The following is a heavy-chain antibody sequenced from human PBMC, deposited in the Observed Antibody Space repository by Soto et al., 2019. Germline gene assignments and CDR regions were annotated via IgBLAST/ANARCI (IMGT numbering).Heavy chain of an antibody. CDR2: IYYGGGT. CDR3: ARRRGGSPIDP. V-gene: IGHV4-39*01. Sequence: QLQLQESGPGLVKPSETLSLTCTVSGDSISSSNSYWGWIRQPPGKGLEWIGSIYYGGGTYYNPSLKSRVTIFGETNQFSLTLSSVTAADTAVYYCARRRGGSPIDPWGQGTLVTVSS. J-gene: IGHJ5*02. CDR1: GDSISSSNSY. D-gene: IGHD3-16*01.